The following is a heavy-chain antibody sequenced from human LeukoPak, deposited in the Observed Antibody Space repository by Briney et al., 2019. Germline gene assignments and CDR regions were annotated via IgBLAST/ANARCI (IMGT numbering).Heavy chain of an antibody. Sequence: ASVKVSCKASGYTFSGYYMHWVRQAPGQGLEWVGWINPNSGGTNYAQKFQGRVTMTRDTSISTAYMELSSLRSEDTAVYYCAQEGRGAFDIWGQGTMVTVSS. CDR1: GYTFSGYY. J-gene: IGHJ3*02. CDR2: INPNSGGT. CDR3: AQEGRGAFDI. V-gene: IGHV1-2*02.